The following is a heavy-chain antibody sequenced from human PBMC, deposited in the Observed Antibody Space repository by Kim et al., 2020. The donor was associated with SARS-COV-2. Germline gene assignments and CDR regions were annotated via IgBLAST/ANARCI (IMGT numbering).Heavy chain of an antibody. V-gene: IGHV1-3*01. J-gene: IGHJ4*02. Sequence: ASVKVSCKASGYTFTSYAMHWVRQAPGQRLEWMGWINAGNGNTKYSQKFQGRVTITRDTSASTAYMELSSLRSEDTAVYYCARCYGSGSYYHYWGQGTLVTVSS. CDR3: ARCYGSGSYYHY. CDR1: GYTFTSYA. CDR2: INAGNGNT. D-gene: IGHD3-10*01.